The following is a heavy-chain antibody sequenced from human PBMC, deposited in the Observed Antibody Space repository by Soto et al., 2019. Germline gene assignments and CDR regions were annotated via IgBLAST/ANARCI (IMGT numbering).Heavy chain of an antibody. J-gene: IGHJ4*02. D-gene: IGHD3-9*01. CDR2: IYYSGST. V-gene: IGHV4-39*01. CDR1: GGSISSSSYY. CDR3: ASILRYFGTAGH. Sequence: SETLSLTCTVSGGSISSSSYYWGWIRQPPGKGLEWIGSIYYSGSTYYNPSLKSRVTISVDTSKNQFSLKLSSVTAADTAVYYCASILRYFGTAGHWGQGTLVTVSS.